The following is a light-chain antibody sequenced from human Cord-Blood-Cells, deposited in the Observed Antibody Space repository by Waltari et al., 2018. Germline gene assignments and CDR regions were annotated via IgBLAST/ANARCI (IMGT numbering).Light chain of an antibody. Sequence: QSALTQPASVSGSPGQSITISCTGTSSDVGGYTYVSWYQQHPGKPPKLMIYDVSNRPSGVSNRFSGSKSGNTASLTISGLQAEDEADYYCSSYTSSSTLDVVFGGGTKLTVL. CDR1: SSDVGGYTY. CDR3: SSYTSSSTLDVV. V-gene: IGLV2-14*01. J-gene: IGLJ2*01. CDR2: DVS.